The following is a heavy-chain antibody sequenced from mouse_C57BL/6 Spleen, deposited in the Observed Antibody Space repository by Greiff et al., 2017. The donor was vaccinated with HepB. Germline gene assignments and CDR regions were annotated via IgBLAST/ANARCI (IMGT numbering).Heavy chain of an antibody. J-gene: IGHJ2*01. D-gene: IGHD1-1*01. CDR1: GFNIKDDY. CDR2: IDPENGDT. CDR3: TDGSSPFDY. V-gene: IGHV14-4*01. Sequence: EVQLQQSGAELVRPGASVKLSCTASGFNIKDDYMHWVKQRPEQGLEWIGWIDPENGDTEYASKFQGKATITADTSSNTAYLQLSSLTSEDTAVYYCTDGSSPFDYWGQGTTLTVSS.